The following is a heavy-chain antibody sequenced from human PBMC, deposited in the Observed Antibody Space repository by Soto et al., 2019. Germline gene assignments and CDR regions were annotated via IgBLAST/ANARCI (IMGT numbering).Heavy chain of an antibody. V-gene: IGHV3-21*01. J-gene: IGHJ5*02. Sequence: GGSLRLSCAASGFTFSSYSMNWVRQAPGKGLEWVSSFSSSSSYIYYADSVKGRFTISRDNAKNSLYLQMNSLRAEDTAVYYCAREPPVLADIVVVPAAGTDWFDPWGQGTLVTVSS. CDR2: FSSSSSYI. CDR3: AREPPVLADIVVVPAAGTDWFDP. D-gene: IGHD2-2*01. CDR1: GFTFSSYS.